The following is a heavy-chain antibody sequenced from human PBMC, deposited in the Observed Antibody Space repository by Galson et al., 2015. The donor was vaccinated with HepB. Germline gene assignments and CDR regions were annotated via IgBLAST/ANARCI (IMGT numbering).Heavy chain of an antibody. V-gene: IGHV6-1*01. CDR2: TYYRSKWYN. J-gene: IGHJ4*02. CDR3: ARSGEYSSGWGPFDY. CDR1: GDSVSSNSAA. Sequence: CAISGDSVSSNSAAWNWIRQSPSRGLEWLGRTYYRSKWYNDYAVSVKSRITINPDTSKNQFSLQLNSVTPEDTAVYYCARSGEYSSGWGPFDYWGQGTLVTVSS. D-gene: IGHD6-19*01.